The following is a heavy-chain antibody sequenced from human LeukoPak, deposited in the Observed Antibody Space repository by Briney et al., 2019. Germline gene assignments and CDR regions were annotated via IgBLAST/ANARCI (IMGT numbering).Heavy chain of an antibody. CDR3: ARDLRRGSYYWFDP. D-gene: IGHD1-26*01. V-gene: IGHV1-69*13. J-gene: IGHJ5*02. CDR2: IIPIFGTA. Sequence: ASVKVSCKASGGTFSSYAISWVRQAPGQGLEWMGGIIPIFGTANYAQKFQGRVTITADESTSTAYMELSSLRSEDTAAYYCARDLRRGSYYWFDPWGQGTLVTVS. CDR1: GGTFSSYA.